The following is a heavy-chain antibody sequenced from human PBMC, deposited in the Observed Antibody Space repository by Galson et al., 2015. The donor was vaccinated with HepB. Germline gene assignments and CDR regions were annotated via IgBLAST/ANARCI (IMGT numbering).Heavy chain of an antibody. Sequence: SLRLSCAASGLMYYTHGMSWVRQAPGGGLEWVSGMSRTGEETHYADSVKGRFTMSRDNSKNTLQMNSLRAEDTAVYYCVRVRLAARYSYDSSGYGRDSARQVDDWYFDLWGRGTLASVSS. CDR2: MSRTGEET. D-gene: IGHD3-22*01. CDR1: GLMYYTHG. J-gene: IGHJ2*01. CDR3: VRVRLAARYSYDSSGYGRDSARQVDDWYFDL. V-gene: IGHV3-23*01.